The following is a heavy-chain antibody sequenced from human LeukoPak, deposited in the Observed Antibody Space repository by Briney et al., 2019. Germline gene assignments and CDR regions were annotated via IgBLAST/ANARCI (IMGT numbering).Heavy chain of an antibody. V-gene: IGHV1-8*01. D-gene: IGHD3-10*01. CDR1: GYTFTSYD. CDR2: MNPNSGNT. J-gene: IGHJ4*02. CDR3: ARNVPSTGDFVY. Sequence: ASVKVSCKASGYTFTSYDINWVRQATGQGLEWMGWMNPNSGNTGCAQKFQGRVTMTRDTSISTAYMELSSLTSEDTAVYYCARNVPSTGDFVYWGQGTLVTVSS.